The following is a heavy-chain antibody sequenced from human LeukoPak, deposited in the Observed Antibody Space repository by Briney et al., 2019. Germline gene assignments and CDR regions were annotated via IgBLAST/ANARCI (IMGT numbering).Heavy chain of an antibody. D-gene: IGHD3-10*01. Sequence: ASVKVSRKASGYTFTSYYMHWVRQAPGQGLEWMGMINPSGGSTSYAQKFQGRVTMTRDTSISTAYMELSRLRSDDTAVYYCARDRPLDADDYYGFYYFDYWGQGTLVTVSS. CDR1: GYTFTSYY. CDR2: INPSGGST. J-gene: IGHJ4*02. CDR3: ARDRPLDADDYYGFYYFDY. V-gene: IGHV1-46*01.